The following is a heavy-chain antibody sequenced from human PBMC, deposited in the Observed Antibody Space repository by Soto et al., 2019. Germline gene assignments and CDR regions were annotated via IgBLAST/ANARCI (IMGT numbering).Heavy chain of an antibody. CDR2: ITYGGSI. J-gene: IGHJ4*02. Sequence: PSETLSLTCTVSGASITNDDFFWSWVRQHPDKGLEWLAYITYGGSIYYNPSLRSRLSVSIDKSKSQFSLNVRPVTAADTAVYFCAKMERTQLWLLVQNWGQGLPVTVSS. D-gene: IGHD5-18*01. V-gene: IGHV4-31*03. CDR3: AKMERTQLWLLVQN. CDR1: GASITNDDFF.